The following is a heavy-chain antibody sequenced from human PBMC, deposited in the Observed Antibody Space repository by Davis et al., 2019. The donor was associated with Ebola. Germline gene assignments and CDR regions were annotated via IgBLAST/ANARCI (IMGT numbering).Heavy chain of an antibody. J-gene: IGHJ4*02. CDR2: LSSSGTTI. D-gene: IGHD4-17*01. CDR1: GFTFSDYY. V-gene: IGHV3-11*01. Sequence: GESLKISCAASGFTFSDYYMSWIRQAPGKGLEWVSFLSSSGTTIYYADSVKGRFTISRDSAKNSLYLVMDSLRAEDTAVYYCARVKHGYGDYVFDYWGQGTLVTVSS. CDR3: ARVKHGYGDYVFDY.